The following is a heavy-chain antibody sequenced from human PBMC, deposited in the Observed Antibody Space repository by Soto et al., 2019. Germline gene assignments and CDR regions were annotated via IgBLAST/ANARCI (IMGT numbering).Heavy chain of an antibody. Sequence: SVKVSCKASGFTFTSSAMQWVRQARGQRLEWIGWIVVGSGNTNYAQKFQERVTITRDMSTSTAYMELSSLRSEDTAVYYCAADFRGYCSGGSCYVPYWYFALWGRGTLVTVSS. CDR1: GFTFTSSA. CDR2: IVVGSGNT. J-gene: IGHJ2*01. CDR3: AADFRGYCSGGSCYVPYWYFAL. V-gene: IGHV1-58*02. D-gene: IGHD2-15*01.